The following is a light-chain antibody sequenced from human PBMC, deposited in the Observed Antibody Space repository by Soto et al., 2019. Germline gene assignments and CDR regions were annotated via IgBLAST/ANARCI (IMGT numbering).Light chain of an antibody. CDR2: DAS. CDR3: QQAKSFPVT. CDR1: QSIKTW. J-gene: IGKJ5*01. Sequence: DIQMTQSDSALSPSVRASVTITCRASQSIKTWLAWYQRKPGRAPNLLIYDASSLQTGVPSRFSGSGSGTDFTLTINSLQPEDFATYYCQQAKSFPVTFGQGTLLEI. V-gene: IGKV1-12*01.